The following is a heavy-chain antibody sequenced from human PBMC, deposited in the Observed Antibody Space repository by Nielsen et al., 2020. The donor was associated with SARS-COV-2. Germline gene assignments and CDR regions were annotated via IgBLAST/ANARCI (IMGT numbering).Heavy chain of an antibody. D-gene: IGHD6-13*01. Sequence: GESLKISCAASGFAFSSYSMNWVRQAPGKGLEWVCGMNWNGVSTRYGDSVKGRFSISRDNAQNSLYLQMNSLGADDTALYYCARRAAGGSVEWYFDLWGRGTQVTVSS. CDR1: GFAFSSYS. J-gene: IGHJ2*01. CDR2: MNWNGVST. CDR3: ARRAAGGSVEWYFDL. V-gene: IGHV3-20*04.